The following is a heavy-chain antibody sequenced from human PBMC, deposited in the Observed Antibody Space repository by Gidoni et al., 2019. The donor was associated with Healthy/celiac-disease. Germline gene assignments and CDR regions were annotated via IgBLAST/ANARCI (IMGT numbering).Heavy chain of an antibody. CDR1: GFTFSRYW. D-gene: IGHD3-3*01. V-gene: IGHV3-74*01. J-gene: IGHJ4*02. Sequence: EVQLVESGGGLVQPGGSLRLSCAASGFTFSRYWMHWVRQAPGKGLVWVSRINSDGSSTSYADSVKGRFTISRDNAKNTLYLQMNSLRAEDTAVYYCARGTYDFWSGYLPFDYWGQGTLVTVSS. CDR2: INSDGSST. CDR3: ARGTYDFWSGYLPFDY.